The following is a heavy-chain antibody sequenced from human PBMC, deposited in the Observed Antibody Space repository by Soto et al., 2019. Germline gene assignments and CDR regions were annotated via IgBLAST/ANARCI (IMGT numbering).Heavy chain of an antibody. D-gene: IGHD3-16*01. Sequence: QVQLQESGPGLVKPSGTLSLTCTVTGGSISSNNWWSWVRQSPRKGLEWIGEIYHGGSTNYNPSLMSRVAVSIDMSRNQFSLRLTSLTAADTAVYYCARESGSITVRGPFDVRGQGTLVTVSS. CDR3: ARESGSITVRGPFDV. V-gene: IGHV4-4*02. CDR1: GGSISSNNW. CDR2: IYHGGST. J-gene: IGHJ3*01.